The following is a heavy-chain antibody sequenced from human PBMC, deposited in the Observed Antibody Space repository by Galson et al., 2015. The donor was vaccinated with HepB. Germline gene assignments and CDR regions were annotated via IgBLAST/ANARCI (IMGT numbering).Heavy chain of an antibody. J-gene: IGHJ4*02. CDR1: GFTFSSYG. CDR2: IWYDGSNK. D-gene: IGHD5-24*01. V-gene: IGHV3-33*01. Sequence: SLRLSCAASGFTFSSYGMHWVRQAPGKGLEWVAVIWYDGSNKYYADSVKGRFTISRDNSKNTLYLQMNSLRAEDTAVYYCARDQGRDGYNSILDYWGQGTLVTVSS. CDR3: ARDQGRDGYNSILDY.